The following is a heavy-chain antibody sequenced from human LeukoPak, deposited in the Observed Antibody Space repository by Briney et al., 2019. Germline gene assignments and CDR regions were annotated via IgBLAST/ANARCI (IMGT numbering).Heavy chain of an antibody. CDR2: IFPILGIT. J-gene: IGHJ4*02. CDR1: GGTFSCYA. Sequence: ASVKVSCKASGGTFSCYAISWVRQAPGQGLEWMGRIFPILGITNYAQKIQGRVTITADKSTSTAYIELSSLRSEDTAVYYCARESTTKVRGVISYWGQGTRVTVSS. CDR3: ARESTTKVRGVISY. D-gene: IGHD3-10*01. V-gene: IGHV1-69*04.